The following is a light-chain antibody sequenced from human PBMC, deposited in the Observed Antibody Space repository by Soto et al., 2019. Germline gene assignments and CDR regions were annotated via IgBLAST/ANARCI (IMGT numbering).Light chain of an antibody. CDR3: SSYTSRSTTV. J-gene: IGLJ2*01. CDR2: DVS. CDR1: SSDVGGYNY. Sequence: QSALTQPASVSGSPGQSITISCTGTSSDVGGYNYVSWYQQHPGKAPKLMIYDVSNRPSGVSNRFSGSKSGNTASLTISGLQAEDEADYSCSSYTSRSTTVFGGGTKLTVL. V-gene: IGLV2-14*01.